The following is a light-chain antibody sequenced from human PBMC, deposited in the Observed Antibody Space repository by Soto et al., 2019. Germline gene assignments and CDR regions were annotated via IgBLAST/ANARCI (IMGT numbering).Light chain of an antibody. Sequence: EIVLTQSTGTLSLSPGERATLSCRASQSVSSNFLAWYQQKPGQAPRLLIYGASSRATGIPDRFSGSGSGTDFTLTISRLEPEDFAVYYCQQYDSSPVTFGQGTKVEIK. CDR1: QSVSSNF. V-gene: IGKV3-20*01. J-gene: IGKJ1*01. CDR3: QQYDSSPVT. CDR2: GAS.